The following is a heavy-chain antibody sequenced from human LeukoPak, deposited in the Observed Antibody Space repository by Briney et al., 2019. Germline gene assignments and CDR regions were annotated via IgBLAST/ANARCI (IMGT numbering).Heavy chain of an antibody. CDR1: GGSFSGYY. V-gene: IGHV4-34*01. D-gene: IGHD4-11*01. CDR2: INHSGST. Sequence: SETLSLTCAVYGGSFSGYYWSWIRQPPGKGLEWIGEINHSGSTNYNPSLKSRVTISVDTSKNQFSLKLSSVTAADTAVYYCARGARPFATTAHRHYMDVWGKGTTVTVSS. CDR3: ARGARPFATTAHRHYMDV. J-gene: IGHJ6*03.